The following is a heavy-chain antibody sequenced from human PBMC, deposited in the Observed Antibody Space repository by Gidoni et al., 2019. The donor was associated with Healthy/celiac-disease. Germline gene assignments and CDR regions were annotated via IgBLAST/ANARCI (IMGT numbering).Heavy chain of an antibody. D-gene: IGHD3-9*01. CDR1: GYTFTRYD. V-gene: IGHV1-8*01. CDR2: MNPDSGNT. CDR3: ARGSGSYYDIYNWFDP. J-gene: IGHJ5*02. Sequence: QVQLVQSGAEVKKPGASVKVSCKASGYTFTRYDINWVRQATGQGLEWIGWMNPDSGNTGYAQKFQGRVTMTRNTSISTAYMELSSLRSEDTAVYYCARGSGSYYDIYNWFDPWGQGTLVTVSS.